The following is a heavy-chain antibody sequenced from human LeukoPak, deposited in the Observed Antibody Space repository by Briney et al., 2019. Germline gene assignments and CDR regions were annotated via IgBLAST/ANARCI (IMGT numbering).Heavy chain of an antibody. V-gene: IGHV3-23*01. CDR3: AKVRDTRDWYKDAFDI. Sequence: PGGSLRLSCAASGFTFTSYAMSWVRQAPGKGLEWVSAITGTGGSTYYAASVMGRFTVSRDNSKNTLYLQMSSLRAEDTAMYYCAKVRDTRDWYKDAFDIWGQGTRVTVSS. CDR2: ITGTGGST. D-gene: IGHD6-19*01. J-gene: IGHJ3*02. CDR1: GFTFTSYA.